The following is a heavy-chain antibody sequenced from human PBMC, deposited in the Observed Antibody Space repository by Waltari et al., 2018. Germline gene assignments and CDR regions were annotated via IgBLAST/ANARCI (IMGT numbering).Heavy chain of an antibody. CDR2: IYHSGST. CDR3: ARDPFSNVELYGMDV. D-gene: IGHD4-4*01. V-gene: IGHV4-4*02. J-gene: IGHJ6*02. CDR1: GFTFSRYW. Sequence: VQLVESGGGLVQPGRSLRLSCAASGFTFSRYWMHWVRQAPGKGLFWIGEIYHSGSTNYNPSLKSRVTISVDKSKNQFSLKLSSVTAADTAVYYCARDPFSNVELYGMDVWGQGTTVTVSS.